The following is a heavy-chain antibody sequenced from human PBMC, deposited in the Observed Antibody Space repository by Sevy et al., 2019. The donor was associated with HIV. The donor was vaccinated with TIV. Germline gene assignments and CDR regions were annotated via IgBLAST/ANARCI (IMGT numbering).Heavy chain of an antibody. CDR1: GFTFGSYW. D-gene: IGHD6-13*01. Sequence: GGYLRLSCAASGFTFGSYWMHCVRQAPGKGLVALSRIYVDGRTASYADSVKGRFAISRDNAKNTLYLQMNSLRVEDTAVYYCRRVPVASAGTGIDYWGQGTLVPVSS. CDR3: RRVPVASAGTGIDY. V-gene: IGHV3-74*01. CDR2: IYVDGRTA. J-gene: IGHJ4*02.